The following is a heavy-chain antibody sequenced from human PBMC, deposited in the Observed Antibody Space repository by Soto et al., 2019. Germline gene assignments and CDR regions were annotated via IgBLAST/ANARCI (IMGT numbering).Heavy chain of an antibody. CDR1: GGSFSGYY. CDR3: ARDHYYDSSGYYCFDY. D-gene: IGHD3-22*01. Sequence: SETLSLTCAVYGGSFSGYYWSWIRQPPGKGLEWIGEINHSGSTNYNPSLKSRVTISVDTSKNQFSLKLSSVTAADTAVYYCARDHYYDSSGYYCFDYWGQGTLVTVSS. CDR2: INHSGST. J-gene: IGHJ4*02. V-gene: IGHV4-34*01.